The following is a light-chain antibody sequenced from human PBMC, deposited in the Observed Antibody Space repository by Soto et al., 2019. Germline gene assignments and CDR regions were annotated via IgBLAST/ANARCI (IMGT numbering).Light chain of an antibody. CDR3: LQDFTYPLT. V-gene: IGKV1-6*01. CDR2: AVS. Sequence: AIQMTQSPSSLSASVGERVTITCRASQDIRNELAWYQQKPGKAPNLLIYAVSNLQSGVPSRFSGSGSGTDXXLTXXSLQPEDFATYYCLQDFTYPLTFGGGTKVAIK. J-gene: IGKJ4*01. CDR1: QDIRNE.